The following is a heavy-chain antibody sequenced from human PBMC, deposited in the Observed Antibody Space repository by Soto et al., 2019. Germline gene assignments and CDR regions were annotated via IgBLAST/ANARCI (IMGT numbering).Heavy chain of an antibody. D-gene: IGHD3-10*01. CDR3: AKAADYSGSGSHYLIFDY. CDR2: ISGSGDNT. Sequence: GGSLRLSCAASGFTFSSYAMSWVRQAPGTGLEWVSGISGSGDNTYYADSEKGRFTISRDNSENTLYLQMNSLRAEDTAVYYCAKAADYSGSGSHYLIFDYWGQGTLVTVSS. V-gene: IGHV3-23*01. CDR1: GFTFSSYA. J-gene: IGHJ4*02.